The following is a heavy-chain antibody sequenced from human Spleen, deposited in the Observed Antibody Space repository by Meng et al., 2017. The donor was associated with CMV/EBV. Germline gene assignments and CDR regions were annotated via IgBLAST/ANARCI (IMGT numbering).Heavy chain of an antibody. D-gene: IGHD3-16*01. CDR1: GYSFSDYY. J-gene: IGHJ4*02. CDR2: INPNGGGA. V-gene: IGHV1-2*02. CDR3: ARNLGIGAAGY. Sequence: ASVKVSCKASGYSFSDYYIYWVRQVPGQGLEWMGWINPNGGGANYAQNFQDRVTMTTDTSIRTVYMELSRLTSVDTAIYYCARNLGIGAAGYWGQGTLVPVSS.